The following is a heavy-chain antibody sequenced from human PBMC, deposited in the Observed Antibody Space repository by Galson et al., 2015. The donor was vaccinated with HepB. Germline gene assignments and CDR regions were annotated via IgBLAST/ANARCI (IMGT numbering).Heavy chain of an antibody. CDR3: AKDKRDCERAWYGWCGP. CDR1: GFTFSSYG. V-gene: IGHV3-23*01. Sequence: SLRLSCAASGFTFSSYGMAWVRQPTGMGPEWVSSISGSGDYTYYADSVKGRFTISRDNFKSTLYLQLSSLRAEDTAVYYCAKDKRDCERAWYGWCGPGGQGTLVVVSS. D-gene: IGHD2-15*01. CDR2: ISGSGDYT. J-gene: IGHJ5*02.